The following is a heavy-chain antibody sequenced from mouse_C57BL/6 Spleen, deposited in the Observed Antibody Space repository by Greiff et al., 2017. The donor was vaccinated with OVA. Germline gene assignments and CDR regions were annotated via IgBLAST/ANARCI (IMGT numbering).Heavy chain of an antibody. CDR3: AREGMYGSSYGWYFDV. CDR2: IYPRSGNT. CDR1: GYTFTSYG. V-gene: IGHV1-81*01. D-gene: IGHD1-1*01. J-gene: IGHJ1*03. Sequence: VQLQQSGAELARPGASVKLSCKASGYTFTSYGISWVKQRTGQGLEWIGEIYPRSGNTYYNEKFKGKATLTADKSSSTAYMELRSLTSEDSAVYFCAREGMYGSSYGWYFDVWGTGTTVTVSS.